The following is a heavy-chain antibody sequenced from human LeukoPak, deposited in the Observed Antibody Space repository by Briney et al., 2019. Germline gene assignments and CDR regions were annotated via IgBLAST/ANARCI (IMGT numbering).Heavy chain of an antibody. V-gene: IGHV1-8*01. Sequence: ASVKVSCKASGYTFTSYDINWVRQATGQGLEWMGWMNPNSGNTGYAQKFQGRVTMTEDTSTDTAYMELSSLRSEDTAVYYCATDHSYIAVAGFVNYWGQGTLVTVSS. CDR1: GYTFTSYD. D-gene: IGHD6-19*01. CDR3: ATDHSYIAVAGFVNY. J-gene: IGHJ4*02. CDR2: MNPNSGNT.